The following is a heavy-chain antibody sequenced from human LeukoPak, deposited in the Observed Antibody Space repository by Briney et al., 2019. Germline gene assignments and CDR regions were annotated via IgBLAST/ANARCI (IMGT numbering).Heavy chain of an antibody. Sequence: ASVKVSCKASGYTFASYYMHWVRQAPGQGLEWMGIINPSGGSTTYAQKFQGRVTMTRDTSTSTVYMYLSSLRSEDTAVYYCAGDSTPTYYSGTYYFEYWGQGTLVTVSS. D-gene: IGHD1-26*01. CDR3: AGDSTPTYYSGTYYFEY. V-gene: IGHV1-46*01. CDR1: GYTFASYY. J-gene: IGHJ4*02. CDR2: INPSGGST.